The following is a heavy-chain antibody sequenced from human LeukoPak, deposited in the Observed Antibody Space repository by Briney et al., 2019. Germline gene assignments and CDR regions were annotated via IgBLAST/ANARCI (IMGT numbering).Heavy chain of an antibody. V-gene: IGHV3-48*03. Sequence: PGGSLRLSCAASGFTFSSYEMNWVRQAPGKGLEWVSYISSSGSTIYYADSVKGRFTISRDNSKNTLYVQMNSLRAEDTAVYYCARWTTYFDYWGQGTLVTVSS. CDR1: GFTFSSYE. J-gene: IGHJ4*02. D-gene: IGHD3/OR15-3a*01. CDR3: ARWTTYFDY. CDR2: ISSSGSTI.